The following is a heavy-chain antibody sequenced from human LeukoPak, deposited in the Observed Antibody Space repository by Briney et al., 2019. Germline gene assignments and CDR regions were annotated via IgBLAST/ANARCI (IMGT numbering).Heavy chain of an antibody. D-gene: IGHD1-1*01. Sequence: GASVKVSCKASGYTFTAYYIMHWVRQAPGQGLEWMGWINPISGGTNYAQKFQGRVTMTRDTSINTGYMELSRLISDDTAVFYCARGYNWNERGAFDIWGRGTMVTVSS. J-gene: IGHJ3*02. CDR1: GYTFTAYY. CDR3: ARGYNWNERGAFDI. V-gene: IGHV1-2*02. CDR2: INPISGGT.